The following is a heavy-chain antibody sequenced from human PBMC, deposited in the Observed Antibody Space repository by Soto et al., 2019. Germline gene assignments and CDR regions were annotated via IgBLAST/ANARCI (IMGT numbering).Heavy chain of an antibody. Sequence: PSDTLSLTCAVYGGSFSGYYWSWIRQPPGKGLEWIGEINHSGSTNYNPSLKSRVTISVDTSKNQFSLKLSSVTAADTAVYYCARHTGTYSSSPHYYYYYMDVWGKGTTVTVSS. CDR2: INHSGST. J-gene: IGHJ6*03. CDR1: GGSFSGYY. V-gene: IGHV4-34*01. D-gene: IGHD6-6*01. CDR3: ARHTGTYSSSPHYYYYYMDV.